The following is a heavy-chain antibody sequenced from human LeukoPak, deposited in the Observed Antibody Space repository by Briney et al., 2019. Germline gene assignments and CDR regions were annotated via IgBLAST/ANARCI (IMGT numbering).Heavy chain of an antibody. V-gene: IGHV4-59*01. CDR2: IYYSGST. CDR3: ARVLRYFDWLPYNWFDP. J-gene: IGHJ5*02. Sequence: PSETLSLTCTVSGGSISSYYWSWIRQPPGKGLEWIGYIYYSGSTNYNPSLKSRVTISVDTSKNQFSLKLSSVTAAGTAVYYCARVLRYFDWLPYNWFDPWGQGTLVTVSS. CDR1: GGSISSYY. D-gene: IGHD3-9*01.